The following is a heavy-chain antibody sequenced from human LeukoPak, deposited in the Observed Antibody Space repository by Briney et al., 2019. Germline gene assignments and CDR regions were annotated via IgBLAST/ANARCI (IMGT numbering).Heavy chain of an antibody. D-gene: IGHD4-23*01. J-gene: IGHJ4*02. CDR2: IYYIGST. CDR1: GGSISSYY. V-gene: IGHV4-59*12. CDR3: ARNAGNSDVDY. Sequence: SETLSLTCTVSGGSISSYYWSWIRQPPGKGLEWIGYIYYIGSTNYNPSLKSRVTISVDTSKDQFSLKLTSVTAADTAVYYCARNAGNSDVDYWGQGTLVTVSS.